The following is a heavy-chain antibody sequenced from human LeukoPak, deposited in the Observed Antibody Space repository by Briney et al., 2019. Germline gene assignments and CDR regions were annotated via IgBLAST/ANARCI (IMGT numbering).Heavy chain of an antibody. CDR3: AREYSSSSGGLDY. Sequence: GGSLRLSCAASGFTFSSYSMNWVRQAPGKGREWVSYISSSSSTIYYADSVKGRFTISRDNAKNSLYLQMNSLRAEDTAVYYCAREYSSSSGGLDYWGQGTLVTVSS. CDR2: ISSSSSTI. J-gene: IGHJ4*02. V-gene: IGHV3-48*01. CDR1: GFTFSSYS. D-gene: IGHD6-6*01.